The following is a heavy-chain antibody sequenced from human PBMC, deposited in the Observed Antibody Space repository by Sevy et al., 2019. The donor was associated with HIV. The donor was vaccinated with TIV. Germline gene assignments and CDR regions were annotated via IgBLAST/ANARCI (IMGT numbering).Heavy chain of an antibody. J-gene: IGHJ4*02. V-gene: IGHV3-15*01. CDR3: TTFITMVRGVIFG. D-gene: IGHD3-10*01. CDR2: IKSKTGGGTT. Sequence: GGSLRLSCAASGFTFSNAWMSWVRQAPGKGLEWVGRIKSKTGGGTTDYAAPVKGRFTISRNDSKNTLYLQMNSVKTADTAVYYCTTFITMVRGVIFGWGQGTLVTVSS. CDR1: GFTFSNAW.